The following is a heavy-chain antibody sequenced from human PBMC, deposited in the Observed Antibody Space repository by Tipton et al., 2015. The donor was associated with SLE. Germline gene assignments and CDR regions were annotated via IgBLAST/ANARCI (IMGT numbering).Heavy chain of an antibody. J-gene: IGHJ5*02. D-gene: IGHD4-17*01. Sequence: TLSLTCTVSGDSISESSFYWDWIRQPPGKGLEWIGGFYSGGSTYYNPSLRSRVTISVDTSKNQFSLKLSSVTAADTAVYYCARLPTGFPNWFDPWGQGTLVTVSS. CDR1: GDSISESSFY. V-gene: IGHV4-39*01. CDR3: ARLPTGFPNWFDP. CDR2: FYSGGST.